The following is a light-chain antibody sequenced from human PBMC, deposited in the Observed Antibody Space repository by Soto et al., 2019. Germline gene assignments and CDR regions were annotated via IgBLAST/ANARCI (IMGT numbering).Light chain of an antibody. J-gene: IGLJ1*01. Sequence: QSALTQPTSVSGSPGQSITISCTGPSSDVGNYNLVSWYQQHPGKAPKLIIYEVTDRPSGVSNRFSGSKSGNTASLTISGLQAEDEAEYYCSSYTNINTRACVFGTGTKVTVL. CDR3: SSYTNINTRACV. V-gene: IGLV2-14*02. CDR1: SSDVGNYNL. CDR2: EVT.